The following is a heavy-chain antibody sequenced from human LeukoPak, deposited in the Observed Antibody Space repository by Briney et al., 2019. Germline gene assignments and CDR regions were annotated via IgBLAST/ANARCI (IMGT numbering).Heavy chain of an antibody. J-gene: IGHJ5*02. CDR3: ARHEYSGSYYGLSWFDP. V-gene: IGHV4-39*01. D-gene: IGHD1-26*01. CDR2: IYYSGST. CDR1: GGSISSSGYY. Sequence: SETLSLTFTVSGGSISSSGYYWGWIRQPPGKGLEWIASIYYSGSTYYNPSLKSRVTISVDTSKNQLSLKLSSLTAADTAVYYCARHEYSGSYYGLSWFDPWGQGTLVTVSS.